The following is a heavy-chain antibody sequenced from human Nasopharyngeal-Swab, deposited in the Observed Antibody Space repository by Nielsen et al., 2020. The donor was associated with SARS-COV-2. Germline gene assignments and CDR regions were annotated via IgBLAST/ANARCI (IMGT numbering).Heavy chain of an antibody. Sequence: GESLKISCTASGFTFGDYAMSWFRQAPGKGLEWVAVISYDGSNKYYADSVKGRFTISRDNSKNTLYLQMNSLRAEDTAVYYCAKGSLGYSYVIDYWGQGTLVTVSS. V-gene: IGHV3-30*04. D-gene: IGHD5-18*01. CDR1: GFTFGDYA. J-gene: IGHJ4*02. CDR3: AKGSLGYSYVIDY. CDR2: ISYDGSNK.